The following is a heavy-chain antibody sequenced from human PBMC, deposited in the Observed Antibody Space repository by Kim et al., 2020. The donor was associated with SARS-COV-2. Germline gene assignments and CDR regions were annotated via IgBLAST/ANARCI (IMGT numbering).Heavy chain of an antibody. J-gene: IGHJ4*02. CDR2: ISWNSGSI. Sequence: GGSLRLSCAASGFTFGDYAMHWVRQAPGKGLEWVSGISWNSGSIGYADSVKDRFTISRDNAKNSLYLQMNSLRAEDTALYYCAKAHGAAGTEEGYYFDYWGQRTLGTVSS. V-gene: IGHV3-9*01. CDR3: AKAHGAAGTEEGYYFDY. D-gene: IGHD1-1*01. CDR1: GFTFGDYA.